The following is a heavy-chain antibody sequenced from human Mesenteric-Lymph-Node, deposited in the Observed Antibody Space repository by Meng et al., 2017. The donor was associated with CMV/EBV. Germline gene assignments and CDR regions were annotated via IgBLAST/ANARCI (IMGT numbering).Heavy chain of an antibody. J-gene: IGHJ6*02. D-gene: IGHD6-13*01. Sequence: GESLKISCAASGFTFSYYNMNWVRQAPGKGLEWVSAIYSGGSTYYADSVKGRFTISRDNSKNTLYLQMNSLRAEDTAVYYCARDRVDIAAGLDVWGQGTTVTVSS. CDR2: IYSGGST. V-gene: IGHV3-53*01. CDR3: ARDRVDIAAGLDV. CDR1: GFTFSYYN.